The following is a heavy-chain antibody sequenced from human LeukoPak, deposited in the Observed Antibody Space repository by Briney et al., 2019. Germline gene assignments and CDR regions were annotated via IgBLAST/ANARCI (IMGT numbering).Heavy chain of an antibody. V-gene: IGHV4-61*01. CDR3: ARDTPSITIFGVVTLGGMDV. CDR2: IYYSGST. J-gene: IGHJ6*02. CDR1: GGSVSSGTYY. Sequence: SETLSLTCTVSGGSVSSGTYYWSRIRQPPGTGLEWIGYIYYSGSTNYNPSLKSRVTISVDTSKNQFSLKLSSVTAADTAVYYCARDTPSITIFGVVTLGGMDVWGQGTTVTVSS. D-gene: IGHD3-3*01.